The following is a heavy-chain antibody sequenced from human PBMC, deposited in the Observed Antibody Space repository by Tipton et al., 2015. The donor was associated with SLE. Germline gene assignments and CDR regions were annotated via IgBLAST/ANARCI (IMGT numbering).Heavy chain of an antibody. CDR1: GDSISGYY. J-gene: IGHJ4*02. CDR2: ISYSETT. V-gene: IGHV4-59*01. CDR3: AGAWQGYCSGGTCYVLDY. Sequence: LRLSCSVSGDSISGYYWNWIRQPPGKGLEWIGYISYSETTNYNPSLKSRVTISVDTSKNQFSLKLRSVTAADTAVYYCAGAWQGYCSGGTCYVLDYWGQGTLVTVSS. D-gene: IGHD2-15*01.